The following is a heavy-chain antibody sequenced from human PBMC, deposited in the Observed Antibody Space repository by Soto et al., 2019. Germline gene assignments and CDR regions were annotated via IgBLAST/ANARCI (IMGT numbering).Heavy chain of an antibody. CDR2: ISYDGSNK. CDR1: GFTFSSYG. Sequence: HPGGSLRLSCAASGFTFSSYGMHWVRQAPGKGLEWVAVISYDGSNKYYADSVKGRFTISRDNSKNTLYLQMNSLRAEDTAVYYCAKVTWSSSVVGYGMDVWGQGTTVTVSS. CDR3: AKVTWSSSVVGYGMDV. V-gene: IGHV3-30*18. D-gene: IGHD6-6*01. J-gene: IGHJ6*02.